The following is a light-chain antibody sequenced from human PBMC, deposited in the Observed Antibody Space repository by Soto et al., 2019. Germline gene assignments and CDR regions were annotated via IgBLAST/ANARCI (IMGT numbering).Light chain of an antibody. Sequence: DIVMTQSPATLPLSPGGRATLSCRASQSVSSYLAWYQQKPGQAPRLLIYDASNRATGIPARFSGSGSGTDFTLTISSLESEDVAVYYCQQRSNGPQTFGQGTKVDIK. CDR1: QSVSSY. CDR3: QQRSNGPQT. V-gene: IGKV3-11*01. CDR2: DAS. J-gene: IGKJ1*01.